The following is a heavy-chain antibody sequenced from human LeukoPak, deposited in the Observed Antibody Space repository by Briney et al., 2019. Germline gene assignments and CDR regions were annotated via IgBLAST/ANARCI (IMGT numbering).Heavy chain of an antibody. V-gene: IGHV4-59*12. CDR3: AREKNLPKHSSSSWGAFDI. Sequence: SETLSLTCTVSGGSISSYYWSWIRQPPGKGLEWIGYIYYSGSTYYNPSLKSRVTISVDTSKNQFSLKLSSVTAADTAVYYCAREKNLPKHSSSSWGAFDIWGQGTMVTVSS. J-gene: IGHJ3*02. CDR2: IYYSGST. D-gene: IGHD6-6*01. CDR1: GGSISSYY.